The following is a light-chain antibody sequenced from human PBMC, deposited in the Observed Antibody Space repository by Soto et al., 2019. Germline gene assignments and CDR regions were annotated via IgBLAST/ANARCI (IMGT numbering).Light chain of an antibody. Sequence: IVLTQSPGTLSLSPGETATLSCRASQAVDSKFLAWYQQNPGQAPRLIMFGVSGRATGVPARFSGGVSGTDFTLTIRSLDPEDFAVYYCQLYGISVPVTFGQGTRLQI. CDR1: QAVDSKF. CDR3: QLYGISVPVT. V-gene: IGKV3-20*01. J-gene: IGKJ5*01. CDR2: GVS.